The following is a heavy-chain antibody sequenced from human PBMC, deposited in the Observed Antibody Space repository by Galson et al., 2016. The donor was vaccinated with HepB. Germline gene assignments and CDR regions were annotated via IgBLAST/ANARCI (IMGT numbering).Heavy chain of an antibody. D-gene: IGHD3-22*01. Sequence: SLRLSCAATGFTFSKAWMRWVRQAPGKGLEWVGRIKSKAGGASIDAAAPVKGRFIFSRDDSKNTRYLQMNSLKIEDTAVYYCTTDDYYEGSTYYPGFDSWGQGTLVTVSS. CDR3: TTDDYYEGSTYYPGFDS. CDR1: GFTFSKAW. V-gene: IGHV3-15*01. J-gene: IGHJ4*02. CDR2: IKSKAGGASI.